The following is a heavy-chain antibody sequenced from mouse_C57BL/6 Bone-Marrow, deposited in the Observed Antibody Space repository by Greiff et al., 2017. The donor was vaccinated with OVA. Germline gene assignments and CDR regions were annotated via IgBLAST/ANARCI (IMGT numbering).Heavy chain of an antibody. CDR3: AKGGYDGYYVPYYDY. CDR1: GYTFTSYW. Sequence: QVQLKQPGAELVRPGTSVKLSCKASGYTFTSYWMHWVKQRPGQGLEWIGVIDPSDSYTNYNQKFKGKATLTVDTSSSTAYMQLSSLTSEDSAVYYCAKGGYDGYYVPYYDYWGQGTTRTVSS. CDR2: IDPSDSYT. D-gene: IGHD2-3*01. V-gene: IGHV1-59*01. J-gene: IGHJ2*01.